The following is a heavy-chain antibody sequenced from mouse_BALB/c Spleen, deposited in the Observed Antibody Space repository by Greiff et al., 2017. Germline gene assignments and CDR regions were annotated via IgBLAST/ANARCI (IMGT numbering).Heavy chain of an antibody. CDR2: ISSGSSTI. CDR3: ARGGYGNYDYAMDY. D-gene: IGHD2-10*02. CDR1: GFTFSSFG. J-gene: IGHJ4*01. Sequence: EVQGVESGGGLVQPGGSRKLSCAASGFTFSSFGMHWVRQAPEKGLEWVAYISSGSSTIYYADTVKGRFTISRDNPKNTLFLQMTSLRSEDTAMYYCARGGYGNYDYAMDYWGQGTSDTVSS. V-gene: IGHV5-17*02.